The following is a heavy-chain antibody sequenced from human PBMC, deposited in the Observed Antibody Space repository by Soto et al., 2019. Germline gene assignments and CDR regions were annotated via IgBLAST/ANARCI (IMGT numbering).Heavy chain of an antibody. Sequence: SETLSLTCTVSGGSISSYYWSWIRQPPGKGLEWIGYIYYSGSTNYNPSLKSRVTISVDTSKNQFSLKLSPVTAADTAVYYCARANYDYIWGSYRPTDFDYWGQGTLVTVSS. CDR1: GGSISSYY. D-gene: IGHD3-16*02. J-gene: IGHJ4*02. CDR2: IYYSGST. CDR3: ARANYDYIWGSYRPTDFDY. V-gene: IGHV4-59*01.